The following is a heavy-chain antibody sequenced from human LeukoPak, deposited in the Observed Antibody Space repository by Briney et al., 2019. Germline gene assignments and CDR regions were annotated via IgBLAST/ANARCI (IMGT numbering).Heavy chain of an antibody. J-gene: IGHJ4*02. Sequence: PGGSLRLSCAASGFTFSSYWMSWVRQAPGKGLEWVANIKQDGSEKYYVDSVKGRFTISRDNAKNSLYLRMNSLRAEDTAVYYCARDAVAGISVDWGQGTLVTVSS. CDR2: IKQDGSEK. D-gene: IGHD6-19*01. CDR1: GFTFSSYW. V-gene: IGHV3-7*01. CDR3: ARDAVAGISVD.